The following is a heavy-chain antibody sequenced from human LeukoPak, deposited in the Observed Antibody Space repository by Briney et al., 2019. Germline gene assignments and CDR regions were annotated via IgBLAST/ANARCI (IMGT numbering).Heavy chain of an antibody. V-gene: IGHV1-18*01. CDR2: ISAYNGNT. J-gene: IGHJ4*02. D-gene: IGHD2-21*02. CDR3: ARDAHAYCGGDCYSWY. Sequence: ASVNVSFKASGYTFTSYGISWVRPAPGQGLEWMGWISAYNGNTNYAQKLQGRVTMTTDTSTSTAYMELRSLRSDDTAVYYCARDAHAYCGGDCYSWYWGQGTLVTVPS. CDR1: GYTFTSYG.